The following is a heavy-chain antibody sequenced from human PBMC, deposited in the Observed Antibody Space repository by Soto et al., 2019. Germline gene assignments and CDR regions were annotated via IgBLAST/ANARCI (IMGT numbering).Heavy chain of an antibody. V-gene: IGHV3-23*01. J-gene: IGHJ4*02. Sequence: ELQLLESGGGLVQPGGSLRLSCAASGFSFSSYAMSWVRQAPGKGLEWVSAITGSSGSTYYADSVKGRFTISRDNSKNKLDLQMNSLRAEDTAVYYCAKPGVMSGYYRHNFDYWGQGILVTVSS. CDR1: GFSFSSYA. CDR2: ITGSSGST. D-gene: IGHD3-3*01. CDR3: AKPGVMSGYYRHNFDY.